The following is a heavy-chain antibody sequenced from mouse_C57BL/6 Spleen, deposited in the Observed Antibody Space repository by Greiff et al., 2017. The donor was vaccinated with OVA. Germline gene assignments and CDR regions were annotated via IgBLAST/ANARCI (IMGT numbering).Heavy chain of an antibody. V-gene: IGHV1-15*01. CDR3: TRVYYSTRYAMDY. CDR2: IDPETGGT. D-gene: IGHD2-5*01. J-gene: IGHJ4*01. CDR1: GYTFTDYE. Sequence: VKLMESGAELVRPGASVTLSCKASGYTFTDYEMHWVKQTPVHGLEWIGAIDPETGGTAYNQKFKGKAILTADKSSSTAYMELRSLTSEDSAVYYCTRVYYSTRYAMDYWGQGTSVTVSS.